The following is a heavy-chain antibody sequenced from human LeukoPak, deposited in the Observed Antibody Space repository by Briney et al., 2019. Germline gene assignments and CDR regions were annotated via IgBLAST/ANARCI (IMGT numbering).Heavy chain of an antibody. D-gene: IGHD5-18*01. CDR2: IYHSGST. CDR1: GYSISSGYY. CDR3: ARLHHYYYYMDV. J-gene: IGHJ6*03. V-gene: IGHV4-38-2*02. Sequence: SETLSLTCTVSGYSISSGYYWGWIRQPPGKGLEWIGSIYHSGSTYYDPSLKSRVTISVDTSKNQFSLKLSSVTAADTAVYYCARLHHYYYYMDVWGKGTTVTVSS.